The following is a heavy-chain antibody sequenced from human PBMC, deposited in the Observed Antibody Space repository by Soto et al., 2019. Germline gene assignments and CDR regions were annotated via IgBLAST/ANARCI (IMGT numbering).Heavy chain of an antibody. CDR2: ICWNSVRI. D-gene: IGHD2-21*01. V-gene: IGHV3-9*01. CDR1: AFNIPDRA. CDR3: IREIDAGGLDN. J-gene: IGHJ4*02. Sequence: EVRLVESGGGSVQPGMSLRLSCVGSAFNIPDRAMHWVRQPPGKGPEWVSGICWNSVRIEHPDPGKGRFTMSRDNAKNSLYLQMNSLKTEDTAFYYFIREIDAGGLDNWGQGTLVTVSS.